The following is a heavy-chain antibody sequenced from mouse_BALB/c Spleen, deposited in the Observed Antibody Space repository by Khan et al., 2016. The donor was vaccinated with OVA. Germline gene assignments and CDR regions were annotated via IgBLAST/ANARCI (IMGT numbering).Heavy chain of an antibody. J-gene: IGHJ3*01. CDR1: GYTFTDYA. Sequence: QVQLKESGAELVRPGVSVKLSCKGSGYTFTDYAMHWMKQSHAKSLEWIVDISTYYGHAIYNRKFKGKATMTVDKSSSTAYMELARLTSEDSAIXYCARGGRFAYWGQGTLVTVSA. V-gene: IGHV1S137*01. CDR2: ISTYYGHA. CDR3: ARGGRFAY. D-gene: IGHD3-3*01.